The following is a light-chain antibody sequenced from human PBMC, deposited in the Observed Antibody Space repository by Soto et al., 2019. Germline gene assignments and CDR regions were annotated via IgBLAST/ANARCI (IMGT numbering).Light chain of an antibody. J-gene: IGLJ2*01. V-gene: IGLV2-23*01. Sequence: QSALTQPASVSGSPGQSITISCTGTSSDVGSYNLVSWYQQRPGKAPKLMIYEGSKRPSGVSNRFSGSKSGNTASLTISGLQAEDEADYYCCSYAGSSTLYVVFGGGTKVTVL. CDR3: CSYAGSSTLYVV. CDR1: SSDVGSYNL. CDR2: EGS.